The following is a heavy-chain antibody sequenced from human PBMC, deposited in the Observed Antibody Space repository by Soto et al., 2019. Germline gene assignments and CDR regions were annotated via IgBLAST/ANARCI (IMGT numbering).Heavy chain of an antibody. J-gene: IGHJ6*02. CDR2: IYYSGST. CDR1: GGSISSSSYY. CDR3: ASIGGMDV. V-gene: IGHV4-39*01. Sequence: SETLSLTCTVSGGSISSSSYYWGWIRQPPGKGLEWIGSIYYSGSTYYNPSLKSRVTISVDTSKNQFSLKLSSVTAADTAVYYCASIGGMDVWGQGTTVTVS.